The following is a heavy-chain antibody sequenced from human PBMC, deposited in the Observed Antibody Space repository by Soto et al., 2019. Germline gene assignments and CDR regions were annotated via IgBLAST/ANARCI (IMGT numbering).Heavy chain of an antibody. CDR2: IYYSGST. J-gene: IGHJ4*02. Sequence: QLQLQESGPGLVKPSETLSLTGTVSGGSISSSRYYWGWIRQPPGKGLEWIGSIYYSGSTYYNPPLKSRVTISVDTSKNQFSLRLSSVTAADTAVYYCARRGELGATTLDYWGQGTLVTVSS. V-gene: IGHV4-39*01. CDR1: GGSISSSRYY. D-gene: IGHD1-26*01. CDR3: ARRGELGATTLDY.